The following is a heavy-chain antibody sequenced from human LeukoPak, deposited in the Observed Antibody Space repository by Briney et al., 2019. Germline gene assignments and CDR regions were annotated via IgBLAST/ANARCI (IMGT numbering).Heavy chain of an antibody. V-gene: IGHV4-39*01. CDR2: TFYSGRT. J-gene: IGHJ4*02. CDR1: GGSISSSTTY. Sequence: SETLSLTCTVSGGSISSSTTYWGWIRQPPGKGLEWIASTFYSGRTWNNPSLKSRVTISVDTSKNQFSLKVSAVTAADTAVYYCARQGTYYDKIYYFDYWGQGTLVTVSS. D-gene: IGHD3-16*01. CDR3: ARQGTYYDKIYYFDY.